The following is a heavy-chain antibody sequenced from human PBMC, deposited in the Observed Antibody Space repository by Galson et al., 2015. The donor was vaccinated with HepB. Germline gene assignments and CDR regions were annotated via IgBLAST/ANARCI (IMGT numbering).Heavy chain of an antibody. V-gene: IGHV1-18*04. D-gene: IGHD4/OR15-4a*01. CDR2: ISANSGDT. Sequence: SEKVSCKASGYTFTINGISWVRQAPGKGLEWMGWISANSGDTKYAQKLQGRVTMTRDTSTGTAYLELRSLRSDDTAAYYCARDRDYRFDYWGQGTLVTVSS. CDR1: GYTFTING. J-gene: IGHJ4*02. CDR3: ARDRDYRFDY.